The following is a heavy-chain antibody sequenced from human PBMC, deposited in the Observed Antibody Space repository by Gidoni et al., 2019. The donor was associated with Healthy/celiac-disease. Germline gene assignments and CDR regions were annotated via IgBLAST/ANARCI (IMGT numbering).Heavy chain of an antibody. Sequence: QITLKESGPTLVKPTQTLTLTCTFSGFSLSTSGVGVGWIRQPPGKALEWLALIYWNDDKRYSPSLKSRLTITKDTAKNQVVLTMTNMDPVDTATYYCAHGSGSGIVGADFDYWGQGTLVTVSS. CDR2: IYWNDDK. D-gene: IGHD1-26*01. J-gene: IGHJ4*02. CDR1: GFSLSTSGVG. CDR3: AHGSGSGIVGADFDY. V-gene: IGHV2-5*01.